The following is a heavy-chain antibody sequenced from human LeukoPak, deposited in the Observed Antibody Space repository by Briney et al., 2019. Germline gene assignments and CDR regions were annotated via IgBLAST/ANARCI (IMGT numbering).Heavy chain of an antibody. V-gene: IGHV1-18*01. J-gene: IGHJ6*02. Sequence: ASVKVSCKASGYTFTGYAMHWVRQAPGQGLEWMGWISAYNGNTNYAQKLQGRVTMTTDTSTSTAYMELRSLRSDDTAVYYCARVAVADYYGMDVWGQGTTVTVSS. CDR2: ISAYNGNT. CDR1: GYTFTGYA. D-gene: IGHD6-19*01. CDR3: ARVAVADYYGMDV.